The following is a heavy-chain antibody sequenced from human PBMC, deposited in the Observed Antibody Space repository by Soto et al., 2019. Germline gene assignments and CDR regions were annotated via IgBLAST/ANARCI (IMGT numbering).Heavy chain of an antibody. V-gene: IGHV4-39*01. CDR3: ARLTSFTIFGVVPASLYFDY. Sequence: SETLSLTCTVSGGSISSSSYYWGWIRQPPGKGLEWIGSIYYSGSTYYNPSLKSRVTISVDTSKNQFSLKLSSVTAADTAVYYCARLTSFTIFGVVPASLYFDYWGQGTLVTVSS. CDR1: GGSISSSSYY. D-gene: IGHD3-3*01. J-gene: IGHJ4*02. CDR2: IYYSGST.